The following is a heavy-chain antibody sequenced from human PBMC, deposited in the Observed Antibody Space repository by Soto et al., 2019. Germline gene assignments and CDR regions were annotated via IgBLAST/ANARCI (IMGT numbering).Heavy chain of an antibody. CDR1: GFSFSSYG. Sequence: QVKLVESGGGVVQQGRSLRRSCAASGFSFSSYGMHWVRQAPGKGLEWVAVIWYDGSNKYYADSVKGRFTISSDNSKNTLFMQISSLRAEATAGYYCARADYYGSGNMDVWGQGTTVTCSS. J-gene: IGHJ6*02. V-gene: IGHV3-33*01. D-gene: IGHD3-10*01. CDR2: IWYDGSNK. CDR3: ARADYYGSGNMDV.